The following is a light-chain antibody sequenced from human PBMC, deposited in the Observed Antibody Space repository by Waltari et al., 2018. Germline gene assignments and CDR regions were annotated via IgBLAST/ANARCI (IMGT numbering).Light chain of an antibody. CDR3: QSYDLNSRVV. J-gene: IGLJ2*01. V-gene: IGLV6-57*03. CDR2: EDT. CDR1: SGNIASNY. Sequence: FMLTQPHSVSESPGKTVTISCTRRSGNIASNYVQWYQQRPGGAPTTIIYEDTQRPSGVPDRFSGSIDSSSNSASLTISGLITEDEADYYCQSYDLNSRVVFGGRTKLTVL.